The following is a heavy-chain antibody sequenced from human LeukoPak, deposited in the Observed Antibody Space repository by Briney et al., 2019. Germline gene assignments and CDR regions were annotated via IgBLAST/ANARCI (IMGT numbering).Heavy chain of an antibody. CDR2: INHSGST. D-gene: IGHD2-8*01. CDR3: ARLWMLVDY. CDR1: GGSFSGYY. J-gene: IGHJ4*02. Sequence: PSETLSLTCAVYGGSFSGYYWSWIRQPPGKGLEWIGEINHSGSTNYNPSLKSRVTISVDTSKNQFSLKLSSVTAADTAVYYCARLWMLVDYWGQGTLVTVSS. V-gene: IGHV4-34*01.